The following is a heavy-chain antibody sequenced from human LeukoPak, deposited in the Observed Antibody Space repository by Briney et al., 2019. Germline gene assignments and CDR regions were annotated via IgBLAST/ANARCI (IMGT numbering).Heavy chain of an antibody. CDR3: ARVPRIAAAGSYFDY. D-gene: IGHD6-13*01. CDR1: GYTFTGYY. Sequence: ASVKVSCKASGYTFTGYYMHWVRQAPGQGPEWMGWINPNSGGTNYAQKFQGRVTMTRDTSISTAYMELSRLRSADTAVYYCARVPRIAAAGSYFDYWGQGTLVTVSS. CDR2: INPNSGGT. J-gene: IGHJ4*02. V-gene: IGHV1-2*02.